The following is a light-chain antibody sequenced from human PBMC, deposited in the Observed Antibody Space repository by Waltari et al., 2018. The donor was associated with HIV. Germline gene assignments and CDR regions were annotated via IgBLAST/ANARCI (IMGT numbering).Light chain of an antibody. J-gene: IGLJ3*02. CDR1: NGDVGSYNL. V-gene: IGLV2-14*03. CDR3: NSFTDTDTLV. Sequence: QSALTQPASVSGSPGHSATSSCTGTNGDVGSYNLVSWYQQYPGRAPQLIIYGVNSRPSGVSDRFSGSKFGNTASLTISGLRADDEADYYCNSFTDTDTLVFGGGTRLTVL. CDR2: GVN.